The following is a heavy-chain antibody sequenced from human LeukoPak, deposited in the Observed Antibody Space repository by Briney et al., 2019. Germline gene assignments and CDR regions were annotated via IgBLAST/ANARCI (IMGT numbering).Heavy chain of an antibody. CDR2: INHSGST. D-gene: IGHD6-6*01. V-gene: IGHV4-34*01. J-gene: IGHJ4*02. CDR1: GGSFSGYY. Sequence: PSETLSLTCAVYGGSFSGYYWSWIRQPPGKGLEWIGEINHSGSTNYNPSLKSRVTISVDTSKNQFSLKLSSATAADTAVYYCASYHHSSSFDYWGQGTLVTVSS. CDR3: ASYHHSSSFDY.